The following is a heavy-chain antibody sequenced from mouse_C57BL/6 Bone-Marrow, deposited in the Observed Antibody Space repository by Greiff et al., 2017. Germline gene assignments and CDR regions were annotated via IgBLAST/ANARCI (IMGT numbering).Heavy chain of an antibody. J-gene: IGHJ1*03. D-gene: IGHD1-1*01. CDR1: GYTFTSYW. CDR3: ARGDYGSSYDWYFDV. V-gene: IGHV1-69*01. CDR2: IDPSDSYT. Sequence: VQLQQSGAELVMPGASVKLSCKASGYTFTSYWMHWVKQRPGQGLEWIGEIDPSDSYTNYNQKFKGKSTLTVDKSSSTAYMQLSSLTSEDSAVYYCARGDYGSSYDWYFDVWGTGTTGTVSS.